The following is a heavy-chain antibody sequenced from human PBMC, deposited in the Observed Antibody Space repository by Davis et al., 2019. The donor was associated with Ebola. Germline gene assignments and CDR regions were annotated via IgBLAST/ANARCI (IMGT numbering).Heavy chain of an antibody. J-gene: IGHJ4*02. CDR1: GYTFTSYV. D-gene: IGHD1-7*01. Sequence: ASVKVSCKASGYTFTSYVISWSRQAPGQGFDWMGWISAYDGNTNYAQKLQGRVTMTTDTSTSTAYMELRSLRSDDTAVYYCERARGGGYNWNYFLVYWGQGTLVTVSS. V-gene: IGHV1-18*01. CDR2: ISAYDGNT. CDR3: ERARGGGYNWNYFLVY.